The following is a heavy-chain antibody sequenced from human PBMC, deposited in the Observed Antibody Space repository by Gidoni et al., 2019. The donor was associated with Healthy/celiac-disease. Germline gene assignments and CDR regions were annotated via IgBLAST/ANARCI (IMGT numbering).Heavy chain of an antibody. V-gene: IGHV1-18*01. CDR1: GYTFTSYG. Sequence: QVQLVQSGAEVKKPGASVKVSCKASGYTFTSYGISWVRQAPGQGLEWMGWISAYNGNTNYAQKLQGRVTMTTDTSTSTAYMELRSLRSDDTAVYYCARDPGPVTDYDILTGYYTSGGIDYWGQGTLVTVSS. CDR3: ARDPGPVTDYDILTGYYTSGGIDY. CDR2: ISAYNGNT. J-gene: IGHJ4*02. D-gene: IGHD3-9*01.